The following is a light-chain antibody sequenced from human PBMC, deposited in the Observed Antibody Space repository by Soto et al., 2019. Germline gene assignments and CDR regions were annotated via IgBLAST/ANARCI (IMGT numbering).Light chain of an antibody. V-gene: IGLV1-40*01. J-gene: IGLJ3*02. Sequence: QSVLTQPPSVSGAPGQRVTISCTGSSSNIGADYDVHWYQQLPGTAPRLLIYDNTNRPSGVPDRFSGSKSGTSASLAITGLQAEDEADYYCQSFDSRLRRFVVFGGGTKLTVL. CDR3: QSFDSRLRRFVV. CDR2: DNT. CDR1: SSNIGADYD.